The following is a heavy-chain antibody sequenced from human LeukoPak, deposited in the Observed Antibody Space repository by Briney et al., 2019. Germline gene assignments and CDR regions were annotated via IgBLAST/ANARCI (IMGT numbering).Heavy chain of an antibody. CDR1: GFNFNNAW. CDR3: TTRKLFRLLWFGELSGDPPTY. J-gene: IGHJ4*02. CDR2: IKSKTDGGTT. D-gene: IGHD3-10*01. V-gene: IGHV3-15*01. Sequence: GGSLRLSCAASGFNFNNAWMSWVRQAPGKGLEWVGHIKSKTDGGTTDYAAPVKGRFTISRDDSKNTLYLQMNSLKTEDTAVYYCTTRKLFRLLWFGELSGDPPTYWGQGTLVTVSS.